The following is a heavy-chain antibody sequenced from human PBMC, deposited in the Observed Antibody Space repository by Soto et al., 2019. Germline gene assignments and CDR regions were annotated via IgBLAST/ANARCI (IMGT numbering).Heavy chain of an antibody. Sequence: QVQLVQSGAEVKKPGASVKVSCKASGYTFTSYDIHWVRQATGQGLEWMGWMNPNSGNTGYAQNFQGRVTMTRNTSISTAYMDLSILRSEHTAVYYCARSTNDYGDRHWGQGTLVTVSS. V-gene: IGHV1-8*01. CDR1: GYTFTSYD. CDR2: MNPNSGNT. D-gene: IGHD4-17*01. CDR3: ARSTNDYGDRH. J-gene: IGHJ4*02.